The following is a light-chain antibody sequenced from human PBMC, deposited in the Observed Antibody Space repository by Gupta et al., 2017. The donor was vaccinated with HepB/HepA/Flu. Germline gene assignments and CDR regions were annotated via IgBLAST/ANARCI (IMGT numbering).Light chain of an antibody. CDR2: DVS. CDR3: CSYACSSVV. Sequence: QSALTQPRSVSGSPGQSVTLSCTGTSSDVGAYNYVSWYQQHPVEAPKLMIYDVSNRPSGVPDRFSGSKSVNTASLTITVLHPEDEADYYCCSYACSSVVFGGGAKLTVL. CDR1: SSDVGAYNY. J-gene: IGLJ2*01. V-gene: IGLV2-11*01.